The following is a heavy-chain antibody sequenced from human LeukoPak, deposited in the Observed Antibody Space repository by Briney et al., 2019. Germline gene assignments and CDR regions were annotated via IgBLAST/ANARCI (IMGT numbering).Heavy chain of an antibody. J-gene: IGHJ6*03. V-gene: IGHV1-46*01. CDR2: FNPSGGST. D-gene: IGHD5-18*01. Sequence: GASVKVSCKASGDIFTSYYMQWVRQAPGEGLEWMGIFNPSGGSTSYAQKFQGRVTMTRDMSTSTVYMELSSLRSEDTAVYYCARDRTYSYGYYYYMDVWGKGTTVTVSS. CDR3: ARDRTYSYGYYYYMDV. CDR1: GDIFTSYY.